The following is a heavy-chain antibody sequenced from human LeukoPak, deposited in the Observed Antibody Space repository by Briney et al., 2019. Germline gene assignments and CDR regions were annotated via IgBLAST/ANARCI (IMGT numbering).Heavy chain of an antibody. CDR3: ARVMGGYSGSYFRFSFFAFDI. CDR2: IYYSGST. D-gene: IGHD1-26*01. Sequence: PSETLSLSCTVSGGSISSDSYYWGWIRQPPGKGLEWIGSIYYSGSTNYNPSLKSRVTISVDTSKNQFSLKLSSVTAADTAVYFCARVMGGYSGSYFRFSFFAFDIWGQGTMVTVSS. V-gene: IGHV4-39*07. J-gene: IGHJ3*02. CDR1: GGSISSDSYY.